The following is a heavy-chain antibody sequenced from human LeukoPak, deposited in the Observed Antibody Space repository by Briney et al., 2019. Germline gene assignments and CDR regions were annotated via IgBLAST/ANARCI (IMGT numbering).Heavy chain of an antibody. Sequence: SETLSLTCTVSGGSISGYYWSWTRQPPGKGLEWIGYIYYSGSTNYNPSLKSRLTISVDTSKNHFSLKLSSVTAADTAVYYCARSDGAGSYYYFDYWGQGTLVTVSS. CDR3: ARSDGAGSYYYFDY. D-gene: IGHD3-10*01. CDR1: GGSISGYY. CDR2: IYYSGST. V-gene: IGHV4-59*01. J-gene: IGHJ4*02.